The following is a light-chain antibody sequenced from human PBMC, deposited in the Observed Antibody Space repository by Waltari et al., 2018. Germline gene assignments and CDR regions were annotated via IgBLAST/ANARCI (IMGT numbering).Light chain of an antibody. Sequence: DIQMTQSPSTLSASVGDRVTITCRTSQSISSWLAWYQQKPGKAPKLLIYKASSLESGVPSRFSGSGSGTEFTLTINTLQPGDSATYYCQQFSSNPLTFGGGTKVEIK. J-gene: IGKJ4*01. CDR3: QQFSSNPLT. V-gene: IGKV1-5*03. CDR1: QSISSW. CDR2: KAS.